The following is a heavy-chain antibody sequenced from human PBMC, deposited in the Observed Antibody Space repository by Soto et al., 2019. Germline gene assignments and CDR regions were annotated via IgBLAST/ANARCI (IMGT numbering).Heavy chain of an antibody. CDR1: GGSISSGGYY. V-gene: IGHV4-31*03. CDR2: IYYSGST. J-gene: IGHJ3*02. Sequence: PSETLSLTCTVSGGSISSGGYYWSWIRQHPGKGLEWIGYIYYSGSTYYNPSLKSRVTISVDTSKNQFSLKLSSVTAADTAVYYCAADPRELRFLEWSYDAFDIWGQGTMVTVSS. CDR3: AADPRELRFLEWSYDAFDI. D-gene: IGHD3-3*01.